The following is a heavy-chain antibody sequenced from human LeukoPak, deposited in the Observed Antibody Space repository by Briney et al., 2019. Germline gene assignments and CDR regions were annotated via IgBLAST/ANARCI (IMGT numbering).Heavy chain of an antibody. D-gene: IGHD2-15*01. J-gene: IGHJ4*02. CDR3: AKDWARYCSGGSCLRGSYFDY. CDR1: GFTFSSHA. CDR2: ISGSGGST. V-gene: IGHV3-23*01. Sequence: GGSLRLSCAASGFTFSSHAMRRVRQAPGKGLEWVSAISGSGGSTYYADSVKGRFTISRDNSKNTLYLQMNSLRAEDTAVYYCAKDWARYCSGGSCLRGSYFDYWGQGTLVTVSS.